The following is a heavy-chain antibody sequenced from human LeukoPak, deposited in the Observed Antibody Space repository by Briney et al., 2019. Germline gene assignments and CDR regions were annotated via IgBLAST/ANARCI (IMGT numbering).Heavy chain of an antibody. CDR2: IIPILGIA. CDR1: GGTFSSYA. CDR3: ARCSSTSCPGGSGMDV. J-gene: IGHJ6*02. V-gene: IGHV1-69*04. Sequence: SVKVSCKASGGTFSSYAISWVRQAPGQGLEWMGRIIPILGIANYAQKFQGRVTITADKSTSTAYMELSSLRSEDTAVYYCARCSSTSCPGGSGMDVWGQGTTVTASS. D-gene: IGHD2-2*01.